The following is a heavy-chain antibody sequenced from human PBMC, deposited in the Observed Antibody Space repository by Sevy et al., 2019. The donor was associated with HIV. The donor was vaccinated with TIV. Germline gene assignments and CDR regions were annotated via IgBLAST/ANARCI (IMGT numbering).Heavy chain of an antibody. CDR2: ISGSGGST. Sequence: GGSLRLSCAASGFIFSSYDMSWVRQAPGKGLEWVSGISGSGGSTYYADSAKGRFTISRDNSMHTLYLQMNSLRAEDTALYYWSKGGFSLTGFYSPIYYYGMDVWGQGTTVTVSS. D-gene: IGHD3-9*01. J-gene: IGHJ6*02. CDR1: GFIFSSYD. CDR3: SKGGFSLTGFYSPIYYYGMDV. V-gene: IGHV3-23*01.